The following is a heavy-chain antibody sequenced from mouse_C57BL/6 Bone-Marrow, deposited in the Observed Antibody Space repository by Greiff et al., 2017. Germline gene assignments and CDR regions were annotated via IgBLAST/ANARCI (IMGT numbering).Heavy chain of an antibody. CDR2: IDPSDSET. J-gene: IGHJ2*01. D-gene: IGHD1-1*01. CDR3: ARSDPIRGYCDY. CDR1: GYTFTSYW. V-gene: IGHV1-52*01. Sequence: QVQLQQPGAELVRPGSSVKLSCKASGYTFTSYWMHWVKQRPIQGLEWIGNIDPSDSETHYNQKFKDKATLTVDKSSSTAYMQLSSLTSEDSAVYYCARSDPIRGYCDYWGQGTTLTVSS.